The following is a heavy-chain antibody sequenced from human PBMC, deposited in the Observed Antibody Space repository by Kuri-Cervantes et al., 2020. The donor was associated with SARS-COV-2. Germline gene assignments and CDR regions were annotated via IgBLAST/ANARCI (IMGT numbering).Heavy chain of an antibody. J-gene: IGHJ4*02. D-gene: IGHD7-27*01. CDR2: INPSGGST. Sequence: ASVKVSCKASGYTFTSYYMHWVRQAPGQGLEWMGIINPSGGSTSYAQKSQGRVTMTRDTSTSAVYMELSSLRSEDTAVYYCARAELTGIDYWGQGTLVTVSS. CDR1: GYTFTSYY. V-gene: IGHV1-46*01. CDR3: ARAELTGIDY.